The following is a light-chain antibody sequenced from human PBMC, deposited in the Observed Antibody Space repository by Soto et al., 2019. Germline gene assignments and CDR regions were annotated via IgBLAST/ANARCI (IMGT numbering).Light chain of an antibody. CDR2: GAS. CDR1: ESVSTY. J-gene: IGKJ1*01. V-gene: IGKV3-15*01. Sequence: ETVMTQSPATLSVSPGERVTLSCRASESVSTYLAWYQQKPGQAPRLLIYGASARATGIPARFSGSGSGTEFTLIISILQPEDFAVYYCHQYLNWPRAFGQGTKVEIK. CDR3: HQYLNWPRA.